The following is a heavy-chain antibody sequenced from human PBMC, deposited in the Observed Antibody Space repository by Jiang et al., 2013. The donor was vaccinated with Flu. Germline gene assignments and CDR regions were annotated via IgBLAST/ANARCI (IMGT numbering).Heavy chain of an antibody. CDR3: ARLFRNGLDV. J-gene: IGHJ6*02. Sequence: QSGSELKKPWGLSVRFPVRLLDTPSLAMLYIGCATAPGQSLEWMGLINTSNGNTKYSQTFQGRVAITRDTSASTAYMELSSLRSEDTAVFYCARLFRNGLDVWGQGTTVTVSS. CDR2: INTSNGNT. CDR1: DTPSLAML. V-gene: IGHV1-3*04.